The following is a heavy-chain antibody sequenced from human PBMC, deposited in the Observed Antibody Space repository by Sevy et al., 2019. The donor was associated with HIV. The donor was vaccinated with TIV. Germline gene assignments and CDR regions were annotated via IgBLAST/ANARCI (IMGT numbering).Heavy chain of an antibody. CDR3: AKDVPDQSWYDDFWSGSPCFDY. CDR1: GFRFGSLA. Sequence: GGSLRLSCVGSGFRFGSLAMSWVRQAPGKGLEWVAGMSGRGDSRGYAHSVKGRFTISRDNSKNTVYLQMNSLTAEDTALYYCAKDVPDQSWYDDFWSGSPCFDYWGRGILVTVSS. V-gene: IGHV3-23*01. D-gene: IGHD3-3*01. J-gene: IGHJ4*01. CDR2: MSGRGDSR.